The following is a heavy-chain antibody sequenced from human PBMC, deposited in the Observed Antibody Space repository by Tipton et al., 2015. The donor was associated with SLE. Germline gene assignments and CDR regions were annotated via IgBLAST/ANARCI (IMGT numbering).Heavy chain of an antibody. J-gene: IGHJ4*02. Sequence: RSLRLSCAASGFTFSSYAMHWVRQAPGKGLEWVAVISYDGSNKYYADSVKGRFTISRDNSKNTLYLQMNSLRAEDTAVYYCAREGVSFDYWGQGTLVTVSS. V-gene: IGHV3-30*04. D-gene: IGHD6-13*01. CDR1: GFTFSSYA. CDR2: ISYDGSNK. CDR3: AREGVSFDY.